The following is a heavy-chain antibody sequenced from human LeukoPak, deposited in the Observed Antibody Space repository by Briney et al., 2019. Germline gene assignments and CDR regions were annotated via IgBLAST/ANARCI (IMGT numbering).Heavy chain of an antibody. D-gene: IGHD2-2*01. CDR2: ISGSGGST. Sequence: GGSLRLSCAASGFTFSSYAMSWVRQAPGKGLEWVSAISGSGGSTYYADSVKGRFTISRDNSKNTLYLQMDGLRAEDTAVYYCAKAGCSSTICYADYWGQGTLVTVSS. V-gene: IGHV3-23*01. J-gene: IGHJ4*02. CDR1: GFTFSSYA. CDR3: AKAGCSSTICYADY.